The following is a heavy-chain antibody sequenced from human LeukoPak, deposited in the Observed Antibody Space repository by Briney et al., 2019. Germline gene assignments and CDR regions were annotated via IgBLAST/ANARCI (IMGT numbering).Heavy chain of an antibody. J-gene: IGHJ4*02. CDR2: SSSSFGDT. CDR3: ARDFYYDSSGYYDYFDY. V-gene: IGHV3-21*01. CDR1: GFTFSNYN. D-gene: IGHD3-22*01. Sequence: PGGSLRLSCAASGFTFSNYNMNWVRQAPGKGLEWVSVSSSSFGDTYYADSARGRFTISRDNAKNSLYLQMNSLRAEDTAVYYCARDFYYDSSGYYDYFDYWGQGTLVTVSS.